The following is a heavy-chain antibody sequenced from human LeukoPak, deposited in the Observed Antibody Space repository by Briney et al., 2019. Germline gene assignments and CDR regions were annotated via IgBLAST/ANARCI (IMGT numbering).Heavy chain of an antibody. CDR3: AGALFHFDSSGYDMDGYDI. J-gene: IGHJ3*02. CDR1: GGTFRNYA. D-gene: IGHD3-22*01. CDR2: TTPIFGSA. V-gene: IGHV1-69*05. Sequence: SVKVSCKASGGTFRNYALSWVRQGPGKGLEWMGGTTPIFGSAECAQNFQGRVTVTTDESTSTAYMEMSSLRSDDTAVYYCAGALFHFDSSGYDMDGYDIWGQGTMVTVSS.